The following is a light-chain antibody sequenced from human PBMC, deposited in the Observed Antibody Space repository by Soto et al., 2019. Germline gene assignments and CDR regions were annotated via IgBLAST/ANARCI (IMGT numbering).Light chain of an antibody. V-gene: IGKV1-27*01. CDR2: GAS. CDR1: QAISVY. J-gene: IGKJ5*01. CDR3: QQFNTAPLT. Sequence: DIQMTQSPSSLSASVGDRVTITCRASQAISVYLAWYQQKPGKVPKLLIYGASTLQSGVPSRFSGSGSGTDFTLTISSLQPEDVANYYCQQFNTAPLTFGQGTRLEIK.